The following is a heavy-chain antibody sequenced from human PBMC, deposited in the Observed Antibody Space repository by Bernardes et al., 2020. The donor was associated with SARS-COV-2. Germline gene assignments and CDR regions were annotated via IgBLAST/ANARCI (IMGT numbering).Heavy chain of an antibody. CDR3: ARQYCTSTTCRRDDAFDI. CDR1: GGSISNSNFY. Sequence: SETLSLTCTVSGGSISNSNFYWDWIRQPPGKGLEWIGSLSYSGSTYYNPSLKSRVTISVDTSKNQFSLKLSSVTAADTAVYYCARQYCTSTTCRRDDAFDIWSQGTMVTVFS. CDR2: LSYSGST. J-gene: IGHJ3*02. V-gene: IGHV4-39*01. D-gene: IGHD2-2*01.